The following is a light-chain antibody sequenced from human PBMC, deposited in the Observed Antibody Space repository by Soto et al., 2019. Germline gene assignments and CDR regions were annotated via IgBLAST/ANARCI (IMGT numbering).Light chain of an antibody. J-gene: IGKJ4*01. CDR3: QQSYSTPQGLT. Sequence: DIQMTQSPSSLSASVGDRVTITCRASQSISSYLNWYQQKPGKAPKLLIYAASSLQSGVPSRFSGSGSGTDFTLTISSLQPEDFATYYCQQSYSTPQGLTLGGGTKVDIK. CDR2: AAS. CDR1: QSISSY. V-gene: IGKV1-39*01.